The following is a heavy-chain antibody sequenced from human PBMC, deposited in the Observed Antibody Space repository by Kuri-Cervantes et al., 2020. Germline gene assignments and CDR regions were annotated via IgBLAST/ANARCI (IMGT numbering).Heavy chain of an antibody. CDR2: VYTSGST. CDR3: ARTPYSSSLYYFDY. D-gene: IGHD6-13*01. V-gene: IGHV4-61*02. CDR1: GGSVNSGSYY. J-gene: IGHJ4*02. Sequence: LRLSCTVSGGSVNSGSYYRSWMRQPPGKGLEWIGRVYTSGSTNYNPSLKNRVIMSVDKSKNQFSLKLSSVTAADTAVYYCARTPYSSSLYYFDYWGQGTLVTVSS.